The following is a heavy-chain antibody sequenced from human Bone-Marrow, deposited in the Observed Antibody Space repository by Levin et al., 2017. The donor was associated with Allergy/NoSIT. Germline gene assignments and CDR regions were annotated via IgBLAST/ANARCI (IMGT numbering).Heavy chain of an antibody. J-gene: IGHJ2*01. Sequence: SQTLSLTCAVYGGSFSGYYWSWIRQPPGRGLEWIGEINHSGSTNYNPSLKSRVTISVDTSKNQFSLKLSSVTAADTAVYYCARGSGGISDSNAGFDLWGRGTLVTVSS. CDR1: GGSFSGYY. CDR3: ARGSGGISDSNAGFDL. V-gene: IGHV4-34*01. CDR2: INHSGST. D-gene: IGHD4-11*01.